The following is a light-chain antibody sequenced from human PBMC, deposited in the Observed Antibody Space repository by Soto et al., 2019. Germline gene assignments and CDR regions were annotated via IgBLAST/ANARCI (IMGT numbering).Light chain of an antibody. J-gene: IGKJ1*01. CDR3: QQYDKYAWT. CDR1: QSISSW. V-gene: IGKV1-5*03. Sequence: IQITQSPSTLSSSVGYRVTITCRASQSISSWLAWYQQKPGKAPKLLIYKASTLESGVPSRFSGSGSGTEFTLTISSLQPDDFATYYCQQYDKYAWTFGQGTKVDI. CDR2: KAS.